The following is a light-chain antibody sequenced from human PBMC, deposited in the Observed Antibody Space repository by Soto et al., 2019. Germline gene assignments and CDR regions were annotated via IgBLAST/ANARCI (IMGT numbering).Light chain of an antibody. J-gene: IGLJ2*01. CDR2: EGS. V-gene: IGLV2-23*01. CDR1: SSDVGSYNL. Sequence: QSALTQPASVSGSPGQSITISCTGTSSDVGSYNLVSWYQQHPGKAPKLMIYEGSKRPSGVSNRFSGSKSGNTASLTISGLQAEDEADYYCCSYAGSFRVFGGGTKLTVL. CDR3: CSYAGSFRV.